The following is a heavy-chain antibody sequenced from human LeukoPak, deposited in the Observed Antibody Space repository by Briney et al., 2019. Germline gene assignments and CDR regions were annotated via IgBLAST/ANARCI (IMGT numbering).Heavy chain of an antibody. CDR3: AKGSSRGPTMTSFDP. J-gene: IGHJ5*02. V-gene: IGHV3-23*01. CDR1: GFTFSDYA. Sequence: GGSLRLSCTASGFTFSDYAMNWVRQAPGKGLEWVSVISGSGGTTYYADSVKGRLTISRDNSKNTLYLQANSLRADDTAVYYCAKGSSRGPTMTSFDPWGQGTLVTVSS. CDR2: ISGSGGTT. D-gene: IGHD4-17*01.